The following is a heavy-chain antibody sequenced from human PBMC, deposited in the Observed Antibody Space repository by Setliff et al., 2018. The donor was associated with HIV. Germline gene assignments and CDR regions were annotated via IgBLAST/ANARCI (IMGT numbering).Heavy chain of an antibody. CDR3: ARSRSTRDAFDT. CDR2: ISSSGSYI. J-gene: IGHJ3*02. Sequence: LRLSCEASGFTVIDYALNWVRQAPGKGLEWVSSISSSGSYIYYAASLKGRFTITRDNARNSLYLETSTLRAEDTALYYCARSRSTRDAFDTWGRGTMVTVSS. CDR1: GFTVIDYA. V-gene: IGHV3-21*01. D-gene: IGHD2-2*01.